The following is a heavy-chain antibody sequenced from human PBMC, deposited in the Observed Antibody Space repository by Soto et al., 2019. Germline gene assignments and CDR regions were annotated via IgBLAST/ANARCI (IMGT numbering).Heavy chain of an antibody. CDR2: IYYSGST. D-gene: IGHD1-26*01. CDR1: GGSISSSSYY. V-gene: IGHV4-39*01. J-gene: IGHJ6*02. Sequence: SETLSLTCTVSGGSISSSSYYWGWIRQPPGKGLEWIGSIYYSGSTYYNPSLKSRVTISVDTSKNQFSLKLSSVTAADTAVYYCARHLSGSQLYHYYGMDVWGQGTTVTVSS. CDR3: ARHLSGSQLYHYYGMDV.